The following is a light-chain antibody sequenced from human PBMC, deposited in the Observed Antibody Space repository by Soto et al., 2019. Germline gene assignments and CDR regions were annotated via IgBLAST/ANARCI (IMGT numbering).Light chain of an antibody. CDR3: QQYGSSPLT. CDR1: QSVTRY. J-gene: IGKJ4*01. V-gene: IGKV3-20*01. Sequence: EIVLTQSPGTLSLSPGERATLSCRASQSVTRYFAWYQQKPGQAPRLLIFGASTRATGIPDRFSGSGSGTDFTLIISRLEPEDFGVYYCQQYGSSPLTFGGGPKVQIK. CDR2: GAS.